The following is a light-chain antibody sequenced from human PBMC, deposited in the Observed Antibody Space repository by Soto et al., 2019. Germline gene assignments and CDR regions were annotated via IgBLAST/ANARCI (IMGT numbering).Light chain of an antibody. Sequence: AIQLTQSPSSLSASVGDRVTITCQASRGISSYLAWYQQKPGKAPKLLVYSASTLQSGVPSRFSGSGSGPDFTLTISSLQPEDFATYYCLQDYNYPRTFAQGTKVDIK. CDR2: SAS. V-gene: IGKV1-6*01. CDR3: LQDYNYPRT. J-gene: IGKJ1*01. CDR1: RGISSY.